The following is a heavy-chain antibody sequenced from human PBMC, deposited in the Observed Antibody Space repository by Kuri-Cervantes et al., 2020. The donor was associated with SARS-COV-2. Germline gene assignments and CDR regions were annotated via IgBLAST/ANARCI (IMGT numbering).Heavy chain of an antibody. Sequence: ASVKVSCKASGYTFTGYYMRWVRQAPGQGLEWMGWINPNSGGTNYAQKFQGRATMTRDTSISTAYMELSRLRSDDTAVYYCARSPGDGDYDPFDYWGQGTLVTVSS. CDR1: GYTFTGYY. D-gene: IGHD4-17*01. J-gene: IGHJ4*02. V-gene: IGHV1-2*02. CDR3: ARSPGDGDYDPFDY. CDR2: INPNSGGT.